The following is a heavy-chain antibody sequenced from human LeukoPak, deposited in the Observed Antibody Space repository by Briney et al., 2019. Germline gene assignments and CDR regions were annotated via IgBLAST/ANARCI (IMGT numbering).Heavy chain of an antibody. D-gene: IGHD6-13*01. CDR2: ISYDGSNK. V-gene: IGHV3-30*18. CDR3: AKDQLTGIANDAFDI. J-gene: IGHJ3*02. Sequence: GGSLRLSCAASGFTFSSYGMHWVRQAPGKGLEWVAVISYDGSNKYYADSVKGRFTISRDNSKNTLYLQMNSLRAEDTAVYYCAKDQLTGIANDAFDIWGQGTMVTVSS. CDR1: GFTFSSYG.